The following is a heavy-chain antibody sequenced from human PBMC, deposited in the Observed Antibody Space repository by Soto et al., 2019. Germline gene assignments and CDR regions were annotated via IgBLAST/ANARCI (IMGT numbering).Heavy chain of an antibody. CDR1: GFLLGSYW. V-gene: IGHV3-7*01. J-gene: IGHJ6*02. CDR2: IKHDGNQK. CDR3: VRATLSWGHYYFRGLDD. Sequence: GGSLRRSCAAAGFLLGSYWMSWVRQAPGKGLEWVANIKHDGNQKYYADSVKGRFTVSRDNVKNFLHLQMSSLRGNDTGVYFCVRATLSWGHYYFRGLDDWGRGTTVTVS. D-gene: IGHD3-22*01.